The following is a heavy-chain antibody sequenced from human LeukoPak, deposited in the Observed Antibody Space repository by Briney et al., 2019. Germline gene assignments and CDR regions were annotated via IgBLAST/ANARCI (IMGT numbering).Heavy chain of an antibody. CDR3: ARLSSSWSTHFDY. Sequence: SETLSLTCTVSGGSISSYYWSWIRQPPGKGLEWIGEINHSGSTNYNPSLKSRVTISVDTSRNQFSLKLSSVTAADTAVYYCARLSSSWSTHFDYWGQGTLVTVSS. V-gene: IGHV4-34*01. CDR2: INHSGST. J-gene: IGHJ4*02. CDR1: GGSISSYY. D-gene: IGHD6-13*01.